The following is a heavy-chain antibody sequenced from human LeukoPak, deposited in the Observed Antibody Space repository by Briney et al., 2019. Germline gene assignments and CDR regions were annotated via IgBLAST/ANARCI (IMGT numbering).Heavy chain of an antibody. J-gene: IGHJ4*02. Sequence: QAGRSLRLSCVASGLTFNTYPMAWVRQAPGKGLEWVSRISAGGDVTYYTDSVKGRFTISRDNSKNTLFLQMNNLRAEDTAIYFCATESNPFDFWGQGTLVTVSS. CDR1: GLTFNTYP. CDR3: ATESNPFDF. V-gene: IGHV3-23*01. CDR2: ISAGGDVT.